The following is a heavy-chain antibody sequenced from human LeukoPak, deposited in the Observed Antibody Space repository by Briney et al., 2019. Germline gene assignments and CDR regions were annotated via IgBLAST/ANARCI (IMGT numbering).Heavy chain of an antibody. CDR2: IKQDGSEK. V-gene: IGHV3-7*03. CDR3: ARVEDYDYVWGSYRYQDY. CDR1: GFTFSSYW. Sequence: GGSLGLSCAASGFTFSSYWMSWVRQAPGKGLEWVANIKQDGSEKYYVDSVKGRFTISRDNAKNSLYLQMNSLRAEDTAVYYCARVEDYDYVWGSYRYQDYWGQGTLVTVSS. J-gene: IGHJ4*02. D-gene: IGHD3-16*02.